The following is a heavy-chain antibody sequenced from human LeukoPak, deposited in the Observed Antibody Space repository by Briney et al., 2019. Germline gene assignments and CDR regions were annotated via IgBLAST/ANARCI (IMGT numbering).Heavy chain of an antibody. D-gene: IGHD5-18*01. Sequence: ASVKVSCKASGYTFTGYYMHRVRQAPGQGLEWMGWINPNSGGTNYAQKFQGRVTMTRDTSISTAYMELSRLRSDGTAVYYCARVDTAMEWGYYNYMDVWGKGTTVTVSS. J-gene: IGHJ6*03. V-gene: IGHV1-2*02. CDR1: GYTFTGYY. CDR2: INPNSGGT. CDR3: ARVDTAMEWGYYNYMDV.